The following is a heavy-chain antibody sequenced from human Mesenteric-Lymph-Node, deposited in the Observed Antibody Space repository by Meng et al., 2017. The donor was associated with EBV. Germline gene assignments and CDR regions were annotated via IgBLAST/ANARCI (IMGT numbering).Heavy chain of an antibody. V-gene: IGHV1-2*04. D-gene: IGHD2-2*01. CDR3: ARMGCSSTSCYVGWFDP. Sequence: RTGAEVKNPGASVKVSCKASGYTFTGYYMHWVRQAPGQGLEWMGWINPNSGGTNYAQKFQGWVTMTRDTSISTAYMELSRLRSDDTAMYYCARMGCSSTSCYVGWFDPWGQGTLVTVSS. CDR1: GYTFTGYY. J-gene: IGHJ5*02. CDR2: INPNSGGT.